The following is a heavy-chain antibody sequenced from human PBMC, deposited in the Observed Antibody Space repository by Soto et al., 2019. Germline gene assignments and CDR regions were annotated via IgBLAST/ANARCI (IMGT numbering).Heavy chain of an antibody. CDR2: IYYSGST. J-gene: IGHJ4*02. CDR3: ARLGAKKGWGML. CDR1: GGSISSYY. Sequence: QVQLQESGPGLVKPSETLSLTCTVSGGSISSYYWSWIRQPPGKGLEWIGYIYYSGSTNYNPSLKSRFTRSVDTSKNQFSLKLSSVTAADTAVYYCARLGAKKGWGMLWGQGTLVTVSS. D-gene: IGHD2-8*02. V-gene: IGHV4-59*08.